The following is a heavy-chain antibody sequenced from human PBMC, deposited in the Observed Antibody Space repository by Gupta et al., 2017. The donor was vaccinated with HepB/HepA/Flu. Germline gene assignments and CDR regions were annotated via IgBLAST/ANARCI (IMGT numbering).Heavy chain of an antibody. CDR1: GFTFDDYA. CDR3: AKDMGAHLRPSIVGATSVPYYYGMDV. J-gene: IGHJ6*02. V-gene: IGHV3-9*01. Sequence: EVQLVESGGGFVQPGRSLRLSCAASGFTFDDYAMHWVRQAPGQGLEWVPGISWNSGSIGYADSVKGRFTISGDNAKNSLYLQMNSLRVEDTALYYCAKDMGAHLRPSIVGATSVPYYYGMDVWGQGTTVTVSS. CDR2: ISWNSGSI. D-gene: IGHD1-26*01.